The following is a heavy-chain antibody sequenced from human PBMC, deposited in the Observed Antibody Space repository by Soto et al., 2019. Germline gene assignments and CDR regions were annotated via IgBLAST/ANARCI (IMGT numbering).Heavy chain of an antibody. CDR2: ITDAGDTT. V-gene: IGHV3-23*04. CDR3: SRCLGYSYGYWVGY. CDR1: GFTFSSYA. J-gene: IGHJ4*02. D-gene: IGHD5-18*01. Sequence: EVQLVDSGGGLAQPGGSLRLSCAASGFTFSSYAMIWVRQAPGKGLEWVSAITDAGDTTYYAASVKGRFTISRDNSKNTLYLQMNSLRADDAAVYYCSRCLGYSYGYWVGYWGQGTLVTVSS.